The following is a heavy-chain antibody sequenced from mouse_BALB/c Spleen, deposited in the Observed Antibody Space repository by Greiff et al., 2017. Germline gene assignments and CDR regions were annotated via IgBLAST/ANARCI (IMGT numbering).Heavy chain of an antibody. J-gene: IGHJ3*01. CDR2: INPSSGYT. CDR1: GYTFTSYT. CDR3: ANDHDWFAY. V-gene: IGHV1-4*01. Sequence: QVQLQESGAELARPGASVKMSCKASGYTFTSYTMHWVKQRPGQGLEWIGYINPSSGYTNYNQKFKDKATLTADKSSSTAYMQLSSLTSEDSAVYYCANDHDWFAYWGQGTLVTVSA.